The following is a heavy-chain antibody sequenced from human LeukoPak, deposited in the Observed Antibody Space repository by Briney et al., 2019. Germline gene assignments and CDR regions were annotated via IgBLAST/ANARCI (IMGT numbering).Heavy chain of an antibody. Sequence: GGSLRLSCAASGFTFSSYWMSWVRQAPGKGLEWVANIKQDGSEKYYVGSVKGRFTISRDNAKNSLYLQMNSLRAEDTAVYYCARAVNYDFWSGPDTYYFDYWGRGTLVTVSS. V-gene: IGHV3-7*04. CDR2: IKQDGSEK. J-gene: IGHJ4*02. CDR1: GFTFSSYW. D-gene: IGHD3-3*01. CDR3: ARAVNYDFWSGPDTYYFDY.